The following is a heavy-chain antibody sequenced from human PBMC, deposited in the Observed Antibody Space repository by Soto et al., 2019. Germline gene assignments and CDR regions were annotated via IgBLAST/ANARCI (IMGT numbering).Heavy chain of an antibody. CDR2: INAGNGNT. V-gene: IGHV1-3*01. CDR3: ARAGPFSSIAARRANYYYYMDV. Sequence: GASVKVSCKASGYTFTSYAMHWVRQAPGQRLEWMGWINAGNGNTKYSQKFQGRVTITRDTSASTAYMELSSLRSEDTAVYYCARAGPFSSIAARRANYYYYMDVWGKGTTVTVSS. D-gene: IGHD6-6*01. CDR1: GYTFTSYA. J-gene: IGHJ6*03.